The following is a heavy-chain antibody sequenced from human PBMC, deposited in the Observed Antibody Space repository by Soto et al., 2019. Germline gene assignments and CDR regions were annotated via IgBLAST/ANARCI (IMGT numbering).Heavy chain of an antibody. Sequence: SVKVSCKASGGTFSSYAISWVRQAPGQGLEWMGGIIPIFGTANYAQKFQGRVTITADESTSTAYMELSSLRDEDTAVYYCARELVVLSWDYGMDVWGQGTTVTVSS. CDR1: GGTFSSYA. CDR2: IIPIFGTA. CDR3: ARELVVLSWDYGMDV. D-gene: IGHD2-21*01. V-gene: IGHV1-69*13. J-gene: IGHJ6*02.